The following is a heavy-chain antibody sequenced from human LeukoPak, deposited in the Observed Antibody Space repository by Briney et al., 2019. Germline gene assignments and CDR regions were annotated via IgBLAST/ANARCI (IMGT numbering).Heavy chain of an antibody. V-gene: IGHV1-69*05. Sequence: SVKVSCKSSGGTFSSYAISWVRQAPGQGLEWMGGIIPIFGTANYAQKFQGRVTITTDESTSTAYMELSSLRSEDTAVYYCASTNHASGYSSSPDNDAFDIWGQGTMVSLSS. CDR1: GGTFSSYA. D-gene: IGHD6-6*01. CDR2: IIPIFGTA. J-gene: IGHJ3*02. CDR3: ASTNHASGYSSSPDNDAFDI.